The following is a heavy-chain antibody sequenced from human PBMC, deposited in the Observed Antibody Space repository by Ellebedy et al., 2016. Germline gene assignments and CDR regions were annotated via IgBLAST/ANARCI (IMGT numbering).Heavy chain of an antibody. J-gene: IGHJ4*02. D-gene: IGHD2-15*01. CDR3: ARVGYSYYFDY. Sequence: GGSLRLSXATSGFAFSSYYMTWVRQAPGKGLEWVANIKEDGSERYYVTSVKGRFTISRDNAKNSLYLQMNSLRAEDTAVYSCARVGYSYYFDYWGQGTLVTVSS. V-gene: IGHV3-7*01. CDR2: IKEDGSER. CDR1: GFAFSSYY.